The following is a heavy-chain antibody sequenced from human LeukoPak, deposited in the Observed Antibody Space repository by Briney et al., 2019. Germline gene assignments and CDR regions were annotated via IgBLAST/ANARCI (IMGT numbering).Heavy chain of an antibody. J-gene: IGHJ4*02. Sequence: GGSLRLSCAASGFTFSTSWMSWARQAPGKGLEWVANIKQDGIFVQYVDSVKGRFTISRDNAKNSLYLQMNNLRAEDTAVYYCARGGDNYGYIFDYWGQGTLVTVSS. CDR2: IKQDGIFV. CDR1: GFTFSTSW. V-gene: IGHV3-7*04. CDR3: ARGGDNYGYIFDY. D-gene: IGHD5-18*01.